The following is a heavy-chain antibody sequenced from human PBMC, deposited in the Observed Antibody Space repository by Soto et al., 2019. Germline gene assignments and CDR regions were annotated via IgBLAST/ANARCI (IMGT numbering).Heavy chain of an antibody. Sequence: PGGSLRLSCAASGFTFSSYGMHWVRQAPGKGLEWVAVIWYDGSNKYYAASVKGRFTISRDNSKNTLYLQMNSLRAEDTAVYYCASPGYCSDGTCYPDYWGQGTLVTVSS. D-gene: IGHD2-15*01. CDR2: IWYDGSNK. V-gene: IGHV3-33*01. J-gene: IGHJ4*02. CDR1: GFTFSSYG. CDR3: ASPGYCSDGTCYPDY.